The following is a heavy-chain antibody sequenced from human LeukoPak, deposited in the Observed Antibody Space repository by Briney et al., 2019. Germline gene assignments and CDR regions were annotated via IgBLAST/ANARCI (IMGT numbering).Heavy chain of an antibody. CDR2: IYSSGST. Sequence: QTSETLSLTCTVSGGSISSYYWSWIRQPAGEGLQWIGRIYSSGSTNYNPSLKSRVTMSVDTSKKQFSLKLSSVTAADMAVYYCARGGDSSGYYYSIDYWGQGTLVTVSS. CDR3: ARGGDSSGYYYSIDY. CDR1: GGSISSYY. V-gene: IGHV4-4*07. J-gene: IGHJ4*02. D-gene: IGHD3-22*01.